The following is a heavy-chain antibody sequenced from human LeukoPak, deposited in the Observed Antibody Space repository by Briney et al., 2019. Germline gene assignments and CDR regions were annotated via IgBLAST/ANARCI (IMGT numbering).Heavy chain of an antibody. D-gene: IGHD3-22*01. J-gene: IGHJ4*02. Sequence: PSETLSLTCTVSGGSISSISYHWGWIRQPPGKGLEWIGNIHYSGNTYFNPSLKSRVIISVDTSKSQFSLKLSSVTAADTAVYFCARHVGSGSYFDSWGQGTLVTVSS. CDR2: IHYSGNT. CDR3: ARHVGSGSYFDS. V-gene: IGHV4-39*01. CDR1: GGSISSISYH.